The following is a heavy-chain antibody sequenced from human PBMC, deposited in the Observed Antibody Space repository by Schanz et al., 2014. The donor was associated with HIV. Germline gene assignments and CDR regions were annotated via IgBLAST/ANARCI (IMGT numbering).Heavy chain of an antibody. CDR3: ARDRMVYAQAPLYYFDY. Sequence: VQLVESGGGVVQPGRSLRLSCVASGFTFSDYAMTWVRQGAGKGLGWVSTIRESGRYTYYADSVKGRFTISRDNSKNTLYLQMNSLRAEDTAVYYCARDRMVYAQAPLYYFDYWGQGTLVTVSS. V-gene: IGHV3-23*04. J-gene: IGHJ4*02. CDR1: GFTFSDYA. CDR2: IRESGRYT. D-gene: IGHD2-8*01.